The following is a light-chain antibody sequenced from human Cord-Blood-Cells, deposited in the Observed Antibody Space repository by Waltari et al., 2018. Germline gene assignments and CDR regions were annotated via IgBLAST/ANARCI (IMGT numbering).Light chain of an antibody. CDR1: SSDVGSYNL. J-gene: IGLJ3*02. CDR3: QSYDSSNQV. CDR2: EGS. V-gene: IGLV2-14*02. Sequence: QSALTQPASVSGSPGQSITISCTGTSSDVGSYNLVSWYQQHPGKAPKLMIYEGSKRPSGVANRFSGSKSGNTASLTISGLQAEDEADYYCQSYDSSNQVFGGGTKLTVL.